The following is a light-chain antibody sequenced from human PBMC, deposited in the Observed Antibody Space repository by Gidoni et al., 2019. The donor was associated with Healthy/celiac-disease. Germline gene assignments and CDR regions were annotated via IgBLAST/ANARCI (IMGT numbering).Light chain of an antibody. CDR3: QQYYSTPRGT. CDR2: WAS. CDR1: QSVLYSSNNQNY. V-gene: IGKV4-1*01. J-gene: IGKJ5*01. Sequence: DIVMTQSQDSLAVSLGERATINCKSSQSVLYSSNNQNYLAWYQQNPGQPPKLLIYWASTRESGVPDRFSGSGSGTDFTLTISSLQAEDVAVYYCQQYYSTPRGTFGQGTRLEIK.